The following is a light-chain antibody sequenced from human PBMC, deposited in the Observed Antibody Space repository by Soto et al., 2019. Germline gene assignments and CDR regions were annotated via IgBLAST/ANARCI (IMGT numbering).Light chain of an antibody. Sequence: QPALTQPASVSGSPGQSITISCTGTSSDVGGYNYVSWYQQHPGKAPKLMIYDVSNRPSGVSNRFSGSKSGNTASLTISGLQAEDEADYYCSSYTSSILFGGGTKVTVL. V-gene: IGLV2-14*01. CDR1: SSDVGGYNY. CDR2: DVS. CDR3: SSYTSSIL. J-gene: IGLJ2*01.